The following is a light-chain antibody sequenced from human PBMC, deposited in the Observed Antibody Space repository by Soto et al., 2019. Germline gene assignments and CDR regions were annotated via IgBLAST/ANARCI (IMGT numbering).Light chain of an antibody. V-gene: IGLV2-14*03. CDR2: DVS. CDR1: SSDVGGYNY. CDR3: SSYTSSSTRV. J-gene: IGLJ2*01. Sequence: QSALTQHASVSGSPGQSITISCTGTSSDVGGYNYVSWYQHHPGKAPKLMIYDVSNRPSGVSNRFSGSKSGNTASLTISGLQAEDEADYYCSSYTSSSTRVFGGGTKLTVL.